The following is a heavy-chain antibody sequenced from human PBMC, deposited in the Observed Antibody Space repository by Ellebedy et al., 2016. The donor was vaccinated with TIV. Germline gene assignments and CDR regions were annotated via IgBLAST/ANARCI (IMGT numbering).Heavy chain of an antibody. CDR2: MRQDGNDK. CDR3: ATDGSYGDYLSPTHAFVI. J-gene: IGHJ3*02. D-gene: IGHD4-17*01. V-gene: IGHV3-7*01. CDR1: GFSFRSYW. Sequence: GESLKISCAASGFSFRSYWMSWVRQAPGKGLEWVANMRQDGNDKYYVDSAKGRFTISRDNAKNSLYLQMNGLRAEDTAVYYCATDGSYGDYLSPTHAFVIWGQGTMVSVAS.